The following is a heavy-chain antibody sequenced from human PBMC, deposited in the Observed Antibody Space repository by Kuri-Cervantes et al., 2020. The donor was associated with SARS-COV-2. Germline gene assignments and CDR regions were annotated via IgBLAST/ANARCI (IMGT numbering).Heavy chain of an antibody. V-gene: IGHV3-48*01. CDR2: ISSSSTTI. Sequence: LTFAASGFTFSSYGMQLVRQAPGKGLEWISHISSSSTTIYYAASVEGRFTVSRDNARNSVYLQMDSMRAADTAVYYCAIVGGNDFLSDYLDYWGQGILVTVSS. CDR3: AIVGGNDFLSDYLDY. J-gene: IGHJ4*02. CDR1: GFTFSSYG. D-gene: IGHD3-3*01.